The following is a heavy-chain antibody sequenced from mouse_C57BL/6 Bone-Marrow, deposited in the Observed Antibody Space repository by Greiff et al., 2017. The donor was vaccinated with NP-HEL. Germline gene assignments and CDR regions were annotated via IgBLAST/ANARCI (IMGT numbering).Heavy chain of an antibody. D-gene: IGHD2-4*01. J-gene: IGHJ4*01. CDR1: GFTFSDAW. V-gene: IGHV6-6*01. CDR3: LYYDYRKAMDY. Sequence: EVHLVESGGGLVQPGGSMKLSCAASGFTFSDAWMDWVRQSPEKGLEWVAEIRNKANNNATYYAESVKGRFTISRDDSKSSVYLQMNSIRAEDTGIYYCLYYDYRKAMDYWGQGTSVTVSS. CDR2: IRNKANNNAT.